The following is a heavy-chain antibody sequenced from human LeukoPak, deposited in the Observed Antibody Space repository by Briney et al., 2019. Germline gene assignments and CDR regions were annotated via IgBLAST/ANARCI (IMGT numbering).Heavy chain of an antibody. D-gene: IGHD1-26*01. CDR1: GYTFTSYG. CDR3: ARGSSGSYFSWPTASDY. CDR2: ISAYNGNT. Sequence: SVKVSCKASGYTFTSYGISWVRQAPGQGLEWMGWISAYNGNTNYAQKLQGRVTMTTDTSTSTAYMELRSLRSDDTAVYYRARGSSGSYFSWPTASDYWGQGTLVTVSS. J-gene: IGHJ4*02. V-gene: IGHV1-18*01.